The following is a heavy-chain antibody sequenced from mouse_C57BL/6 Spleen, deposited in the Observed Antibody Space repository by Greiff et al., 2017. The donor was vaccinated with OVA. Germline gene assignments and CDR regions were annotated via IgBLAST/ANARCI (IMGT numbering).Heavy chain of an antibody. D-gene: IGHD1-1*01. V-gene: IGHV1-15*01. CDR1: GYTFTDYD. CDR3: TRGDYYGTADY. J-gene: IGHJ2*01. Sequence: QVQLQQSGAELVRPGASVTLSCKASGYTFTDYDMHWVKQTPVHGLEWIGAIDPETGGTAYNQKFKGKAILTADKSSSTAYMELRSLTSEDSAVYYCTRGDYYGTADYWGQGTTLTVSS. CDR2: IDPETGGT.